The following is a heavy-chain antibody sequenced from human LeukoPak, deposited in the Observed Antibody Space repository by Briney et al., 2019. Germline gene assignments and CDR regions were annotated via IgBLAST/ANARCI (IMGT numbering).Heavy chain of an antibody. D-gene: IGHD5-12*01. CDR1: GFTFDDYG. CDR3: ARDSVATTAFDI. V-gene: IGHV3-20*04. CDR2: INWNGGST. J-gene: IGHJ3*02. Sequence: PGGSLRLSCAASGFTFDDYGMGWVRHAPGKGLEWVSGINWNGGSTDYADSVKGRFTISRDNAKNSLYLQMISLRAEDTALYYCARDSVATTAFDIWGQGTMVTVSS.